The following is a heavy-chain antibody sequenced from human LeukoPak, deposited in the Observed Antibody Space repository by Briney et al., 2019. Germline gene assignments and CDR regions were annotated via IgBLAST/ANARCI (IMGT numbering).Heavy chain of an antibody. V-gene: IGHV3-30*04. CDR1: GFTFSSYA. J-gene: IGHJ4*02. CDR3: AREHGDSEYYFDY. CDR2: ISYDGSNK. Sequence: GRSLRLSCAASGFTFSSYAMHWVRQAPGKGLEWVAVISYDGSNKYYADSVEGRFTISRDNSKNTLYLQMNSLRAEDTAVYYCAREHGDSEYYFDYWGQGTLVTVSS. D-gene: IGHD4-17*01.